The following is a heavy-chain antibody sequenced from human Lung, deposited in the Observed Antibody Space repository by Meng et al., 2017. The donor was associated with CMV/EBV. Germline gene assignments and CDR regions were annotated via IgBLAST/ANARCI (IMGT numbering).Heavy chain of an antibody. CDR3: AKDLLLFGGPNAYFDD. D-gene: IGHD3/OR15-3a*01. CDR2: IRHDGTNK. CDR1: GFRFEDHG. J-gene: IGHJ4*02. Sequence: GESLKISCAASGFRFEDHGMHWVRQTPGKGLEWVAFIRHDGTNKFYGDSVKGRFTISRDNSKNTVYLQMNSLRPEETAVYYCAKDLLLFGGPNAYFDDWGQGTLVTVSS. V-gene: IGHV3-30*02.